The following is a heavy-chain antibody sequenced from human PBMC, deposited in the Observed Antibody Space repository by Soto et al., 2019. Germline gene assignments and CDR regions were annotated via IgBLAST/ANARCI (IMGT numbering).Heavy chain of an antibody. Sequence: GASVKVSCKASGGTFSSYAISWVRQAPGQGLEWMGGIIPIFGTANYAQKFQGRVTITADKSASTAYMELSSLRSEDTAVYYCARDYLAAAGNNWFDPWGQGTLVTVSS. CDR1: GGTFSSYA. CDR3: ARDYLAAAGNNWFDP. CDR2: IIPIFGTA. J-gene: IGHJ5*02. V-gene: IGHV1-69*06. D-gene: IGHD6-13*01.